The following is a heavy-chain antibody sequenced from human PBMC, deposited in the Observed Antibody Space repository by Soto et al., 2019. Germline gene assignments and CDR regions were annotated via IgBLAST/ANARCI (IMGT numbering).Heavy chain of an antibody. CDR2: LSNSISGDTM. CDR3: ARAQGGWLIDY. Sequence: LSCAASGFTLSSYEMIWVRQAPGKGLEWGSFLSNSISGDTMYYADSVKGRFTISRDNAKNSLYLQMNSLRAEDTAIYFCARAQGGWLIDYWGQGTLVTVSS. J-gene: IGHJ4*02. D-gene: IGHD3-9*01. CDR1: GFTLSSYE. V-gene: IGHV3-48*03.